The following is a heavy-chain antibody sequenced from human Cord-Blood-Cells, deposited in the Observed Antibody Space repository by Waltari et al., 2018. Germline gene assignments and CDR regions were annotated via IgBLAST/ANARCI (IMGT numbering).Heavy chain of an antibody. V-gene: IGHV1-69*01. CDR3: ARDRNDSSGYYYDAFDI. CDR2: ISPIFGTA. D-gene: IGHD3-22*01. CDR1: GGTFSSYA. Sequence: QVQLVQSGAEVKKPGSSVKVSCKASGGTFSSYAISWVRQAPGQGLEWMGGISPIFGTANYAQKFQGRVTITADESTSTAYMELSSLRSEDTAVYYCARDRNDSSGYYYDAFDIWGQGTMVTVSS. J-gene: IGHJ3*02.